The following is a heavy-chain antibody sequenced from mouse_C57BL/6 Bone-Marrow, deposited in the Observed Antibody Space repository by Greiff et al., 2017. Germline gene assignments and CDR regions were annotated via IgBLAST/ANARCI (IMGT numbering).Heavy chain of an antibody. Sequence: QVQLQQPGAELVKPGASVKLSCKASGYTFTSYWMQWVKQRPGQGLEWIGEIDPSASYTNYNQKFKGKATLTVDTSSSTAYMQLSSLTSEDSAVYYCAREGSSGYEFAYWGQGTLVTVSA. J-gene: IGHJ3*01. D-gene: IGHD3-2*02. V-gene: IGHV1-50*01. CDR1: GYTFTSYW. CDR3: AREGSSGYEFAY. CDR2: IDPSASYT.